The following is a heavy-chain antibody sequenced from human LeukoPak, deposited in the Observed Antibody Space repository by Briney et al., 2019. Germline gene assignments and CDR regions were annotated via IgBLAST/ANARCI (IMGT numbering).Heavy chain of an antibody. CDR2: IYYSGST. CDR3: AGWYSSGWYVDYYYMDV. D-gene: IGHD6-19*01. CDR1: GGSISSYY. V-gene: IGHV4-59*01. Sequence: PSETLSPTCTVSGGSISSYYWSWIRQPPGKGLEWIGYIYYSGSTNYNPSLKSRVTISVDTSKNQFSLKLSSVTAADTAVYYCAGWYSSGWYVDYYYMDVWGKGTTVTVFS. J-gene: IGHJ6*03.